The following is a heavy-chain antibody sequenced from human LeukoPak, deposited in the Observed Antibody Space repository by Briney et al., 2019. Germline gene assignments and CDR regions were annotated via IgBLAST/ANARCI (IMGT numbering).Heavy chain of an antibody. J-gene: IGHJ4*02. Sequence: ASVKVSCKASGGTFSSYAISWVRQAPGQGLEWMGWMNPNSGNTGYAQKFQGRVTITRNTSISTAYMELSSLRSEDTAVYYCARGIREVRGVISYYFDYWGQGTLVTVSS. CDR2: MNPNSGNT. CDR1: GGTFSSYA. D-gene: IGHD3-10*01. CDR3: ARGIREVRGVISYYFDY. V-gene: IGHV1-8*03.